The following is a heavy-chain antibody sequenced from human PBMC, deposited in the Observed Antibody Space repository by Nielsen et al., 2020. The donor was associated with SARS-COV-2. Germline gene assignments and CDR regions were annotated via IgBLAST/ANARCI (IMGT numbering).Heavy chain of an antibody. CDR3: AKGYYYDTSGHYLDS. Sequence: GGSLRLSCAASGFTFSSYGMHWVRQAPGKGLEWVAVISYDGSNKYYADSVKGRFTISRDNSKNTLYLQMNSLRDEDTALYYCAKGYYYDTSGHYLDSWGQGTLVTVSS. V-gene: IGHV3-30*18. J-gene: IGHJ4*02. CDR1: GFTFSSYG. CDR2: ISYDGSNK. D-gene: IGHD3-22*01.